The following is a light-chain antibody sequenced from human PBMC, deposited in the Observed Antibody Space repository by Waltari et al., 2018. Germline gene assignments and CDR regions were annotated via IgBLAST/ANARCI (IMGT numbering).Light chain of an antibody. Sequence: QSAPAPPVSVSGCPGQSLTLHCTGTSSDVVAFVFVSWSQQHPGKSPKLMIFDVSIRPSGVSNRVSGSKSGNTASLTISGLQAEDEADYYCSSYISSSTLELFGGGTSLTVL. CDR3: SSYISSSTLEL. V-gene: IGLV2-14*03. J-gene: IGLJ2*01. CDR2: DVS. CDR1: SSDVVAFVF.